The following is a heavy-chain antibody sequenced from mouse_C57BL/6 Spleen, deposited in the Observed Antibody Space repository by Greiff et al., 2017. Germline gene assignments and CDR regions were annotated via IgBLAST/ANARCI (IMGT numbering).Heavy chain of an antibody. CDR2: INPSNGGT. J-gene: IGHJ2*01. V-gene: IGHV1-53*01. CDR3: AREGYGSSYGDY. D-gene: IGHD1-1*01. Sequence: QVQLQQPGTELVKPGASVKLSCKASGYTFTSYWMHWVKQRPGQGLEWIGNINPSNGGTNYNEKFKSKATLTVDKSSSTAYMQLSSLTSEDSSVFYCAREGYGSSYGDYWGQGATLTVSS. CDR1: GYTFTSYW.